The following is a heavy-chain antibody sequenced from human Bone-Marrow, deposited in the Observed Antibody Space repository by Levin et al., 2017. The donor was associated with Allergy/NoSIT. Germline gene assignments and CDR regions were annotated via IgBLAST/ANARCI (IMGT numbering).Heavy chain of an antibody. CDR1: GFIFTSYG. CDR2: IWNDGNNK. V-gene: IGHV3-33*01. D-gene: IGHD2-8*01. CDR3: VRDSGPGGYHFNGRGLDY. Sequence: GESLKISCATSGFIFTSYGMHWVRQAPGKGLQWVAVIWNDGNNKFYADSVRDRFTISRDKSQNTLHLQMNSLRADDTAVYYCVRDSGPGGYHFNGRGLDYWGQGSLVTVSS. J-gene: IGHJ4*02.